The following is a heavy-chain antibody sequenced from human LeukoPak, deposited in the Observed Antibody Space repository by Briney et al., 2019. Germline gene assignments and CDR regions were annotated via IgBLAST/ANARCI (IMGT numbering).Heavy chain of an antibody. CDR2: ISYDGSNK. V-gene: IGHV3-30*18. J-gene: IGHJ4*02. Sequence: GGSLRLSCAASGFTFSSYGMHWVRQAPGKGLEWVAVISYDGSNKYYADSVEGRFTISRDNSKNTLYLQMNSLRAEDTAVYYCAKDNRYDPYYFDYWGQGTLVTVSS. CDR1: GFTFSSYG. CDR3: AKDNRYDPYYFDY. D-gene: IGHD1-14*01.